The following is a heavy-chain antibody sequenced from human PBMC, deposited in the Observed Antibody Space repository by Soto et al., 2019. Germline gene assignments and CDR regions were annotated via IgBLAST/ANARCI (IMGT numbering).Heavy chain of an antibody. CDR3: ARDKYYGPGNDY. V-gene: IGHV3-7*05. Sequence: EMQLVESGGGLVQPGGSLRLSCATSGFTFPNYRMSWVRQAPGKGLEWVANIKQDGSEKYYVDSVKGRFTISRDNTKNSVYLQMNSLRAEDTAVYYCARDKYYGPGNDYWGQGTLVTVSS. D-gene: IGHD3-10*01. CDR1: GFTFPNYR. CDR2: IKQDGSEK. J-gene: IGHJ4*02.